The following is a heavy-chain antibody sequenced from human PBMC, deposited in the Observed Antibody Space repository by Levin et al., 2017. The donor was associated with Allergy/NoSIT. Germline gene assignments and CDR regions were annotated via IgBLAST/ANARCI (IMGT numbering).Heavy chain of an antibody. CDR1: GFTFSSYS. V-gene: IGHV3-21*01. D-gene: IGHD5/OR15-5a*01. CDR3: ARDLRFFDGMDV. CDR2: ISSSSSYI. J-gene: IGHJ6*02. Sequence: PGGSLRLSCAASGFTFSSYSMNWVRQAPGKGLEWVSSISSSSSYIYYADSVKGRFTISRDNAKNSLYLQMNSLRAEDTAVYYCARDLRFFDGMDVWGQGTTVTVSS.